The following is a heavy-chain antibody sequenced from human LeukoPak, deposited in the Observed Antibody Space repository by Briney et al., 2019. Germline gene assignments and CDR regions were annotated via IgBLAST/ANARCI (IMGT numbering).Heavy chain of an antibody. J-gene: IGHJ3*02. CDR2: ISSSSSYI. D-gene: IGHD2-2*01. CDR3: ATGFCNRTNCFRAFDI. V-gene: IGHV3-21*06. Sequence: PGGSLRLSCAASGFIFSSNTMNWVRQAPGKGLEWVSSISSSSSYIYYADSVKGRFTISRDNAKNSLYLQLNSLRADDTAVYYCATGFCNRTNCFRAFDIWGRGTMVTVSS. CDR1: GFIFSSNT.